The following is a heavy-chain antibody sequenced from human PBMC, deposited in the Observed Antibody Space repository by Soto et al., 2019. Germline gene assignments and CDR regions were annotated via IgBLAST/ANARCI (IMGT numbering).Heavy chain of an antibody. CDR1: GGSMSSND. D-gene: IGHD6-13*01. CDR3: ARYRREAVAGYTLDN. CDR2: VYNSGST. Sequence: PSETLSLTCTVSGGSMSSNDGTWIRQPPGKGLEWIGYVYNSGSTNYNPSLKSRVTISEDTSKSQFSLRVNSMTAADTAVYYCARYRREAVAGYTLDNWGQGILVTVSS. V-gene: IGHV4-59*01. J-gene: IGHJ4*02.